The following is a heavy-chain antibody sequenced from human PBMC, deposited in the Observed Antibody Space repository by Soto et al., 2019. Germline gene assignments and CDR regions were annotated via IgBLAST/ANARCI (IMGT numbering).Heavy chain of an antibody. Sequence: QVQLQESGPGLVKPSQTLSLTCTVSGASIPSDDFYWSWIRQPPGKGLEWIGYIYYSGSTYYNPSLKSRVSLSIDTSKTQFSLKLTSVTAADTAVYYCARSTGRYWGQGTLVTVSS. CDR3: ARSTGRY. J-gene: IGHJ4*02. V-gene: IGHV4-30-4*01. CDR1: GASIPSDDFY. CDR2: IYYSGST. D-gene: IGHD2-21*01.